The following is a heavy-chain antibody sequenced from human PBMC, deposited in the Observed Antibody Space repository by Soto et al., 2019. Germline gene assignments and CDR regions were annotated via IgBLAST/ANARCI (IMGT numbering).Heavy chain of an antibody. Sequence: SETLSLTCAVYGGSFSGYYWSWIRQPPGKGLEWIGEINHSGSTNYNPSLKSRVTISVDTSKNQFSLKLSSVTAADTAVYYCARGRALGYCSSTSCYAEGGNYYYYYMDVWGKGTTVNVSS. V-gene: IGHV4-34*01. D-gene: IGHD2-2*01. CDR2: INHSGST. J-gene: IGHJ6*03. CDR1: GGSFSGYY. CDR3: ARGRALGYCSSTSCYAEGGNYYYYYMDV.